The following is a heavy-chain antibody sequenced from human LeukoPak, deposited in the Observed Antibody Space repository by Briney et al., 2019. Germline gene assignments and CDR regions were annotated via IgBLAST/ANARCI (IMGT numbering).Heavy chain of an antibody. CDR2: ISYDGSNK. CDR3: AKDFYGGNSGLSRCFDY. D-gene: IGHD4-23*01. CDR1: GFTFSSYG. J-gene: IGHJ4*02. V-gene: IGHV3-30*18. Sequence: GGSLRLSCAASGFTFSSYGMHWVRQAPGKGLEWVAVISYDGSNKYYADSVKGRFTISRDNSKNTLYLQMNSLRAEDTAVYYCAKDFYGGNSGLSRCFDYWGQGTLVTVSS.